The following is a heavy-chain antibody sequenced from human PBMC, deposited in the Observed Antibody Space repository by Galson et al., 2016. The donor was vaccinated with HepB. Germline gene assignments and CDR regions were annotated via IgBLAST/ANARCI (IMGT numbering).Heavy chain of an antibody. CDR3: ARWGIGEAGTTDY. Sequence: SLRLSCAASGFSFSNYGMHWFRQAPGKGLEWVAIIWNDGSNKFSADSVEGRFTISRDDSKNTLYLQMNSLRVEDTAVYYCARWGIGEAGTTDYWGQGTLVTVSS. CDR1: GFSFSNYG. J-gene: IGHJ4*02. D-gene: IGHD6-13*01. V-gene: IGHV3-33*01. CDR2: IWNDGSNK.